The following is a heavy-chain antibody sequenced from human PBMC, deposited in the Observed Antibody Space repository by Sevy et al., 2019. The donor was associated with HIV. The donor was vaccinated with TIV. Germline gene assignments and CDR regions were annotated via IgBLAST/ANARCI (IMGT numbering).Heavy chain of an antibody. V-gene: IGHV4-61*01. CDR3: ARDHHYDILTGLYAMDV. CDR2: VFYFGST. J-gene: IGHJ6*02. D-gene: IGHD3-9*01. Sequence: SETLSLTCSISDASVSSANDDWTWVRQPPGKGLEWIGNVFYFGSTNYNPSLKSRVTISLDTSKKQFSLKLTSVTAADTAVYYCARDHHYDILTGLYAMDVWGQGTTVTVSS. CDR1: DASVSSANDD.